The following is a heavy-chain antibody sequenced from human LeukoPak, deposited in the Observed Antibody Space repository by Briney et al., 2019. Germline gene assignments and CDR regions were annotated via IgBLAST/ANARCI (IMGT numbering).Heavy chain of an antibody. D-gene: IGHD1-14*01. CDR1: GFTFTSFA. V-gene: IGHV3-23*01. CDR3: AKGGVTTYDAFDI. Sequence: GGSLRLSCAASGFTFTSFAMTWVRQAPGKGLEWVSTIGGRGGSTYYADSVKGRFTISRDNSKNTLYLQMNSLRAEDTAVYYCAKGGVTTYDAFDIWGQGTMVTVSS. CDR2: IGGRGGST. J-gene: IGHJ3*02.